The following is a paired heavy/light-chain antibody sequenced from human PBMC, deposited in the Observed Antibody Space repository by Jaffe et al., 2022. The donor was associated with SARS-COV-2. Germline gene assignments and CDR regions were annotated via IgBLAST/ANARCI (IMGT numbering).Light chain of an antibody. CDR3: HQYYITPPT. J-gene: IGKJ1*01. CDR2: WAS. V-gene: IGKV4-1*01. Sequence: DIVMTQSPDSLAVSLGERATINCKSSQSVFYSSTNKSYLAWYQQKPGQPPKLLFYWASMRESGVPDRFSGSGSGTDFILTINSLQAEDVAVYYCHQYYITPPTFGQGTRVEIK. CDR1: QSVFYSSTNKSY.
Heavy chain of an antibody. Sequence: QITLKESGPTLVKPTQTLTLSCTFSGFSLSTAGVGVGWVRQPPGKALEWLAVIYWDDDKRYSSSLKSRLTITKDTSKNQVVLTMTNMDPVDTGTYYCAHSESQLWFAELSYFDYWGQGTLVTVSS. D-gene: IGHD3-10*01. V-gene: IGHV2-5*02. CDR2: IYWDDDK. CDR1: GFSLSTAGVG. J-gene: IGHJ4*02. CDR3: AHSESQLWFAELSYFDY.